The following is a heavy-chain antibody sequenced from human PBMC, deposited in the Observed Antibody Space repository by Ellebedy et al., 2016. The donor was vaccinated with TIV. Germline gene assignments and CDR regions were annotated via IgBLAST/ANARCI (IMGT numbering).Heavy chain of an antibody. CDR1: GFTFRNFA. Sequence: GESLKISCAASGFTFRNFAMTWVRQAPGKGLEWVSSISSSGVRTDYADSVRGRVTISRDNSKNTLYLQMNSLRADDSAVYYCAKLDSSGYYYGRFDYWGQGTLVTVSS. V-gene: IGHV3-23*01. CDR2: ISSSGVRT. CDR3: AKLDSSGYYYGRFDY. J-gene: IGHJ4*02. D-gene: IGHD3-22*01.